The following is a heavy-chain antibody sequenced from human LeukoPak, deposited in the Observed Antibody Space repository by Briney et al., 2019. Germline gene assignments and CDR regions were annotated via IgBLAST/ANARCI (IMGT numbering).Heavy chain of an antibody. Sequence: GGSLRLSCAASGFTLIVFAMSCVRRTPGKGLEWVSRICGGGDNYHYAAAVKGWFTISRDNSKNTQFLEMNSLRAEDTAIYCCAKMEGHLLPKYHMDVWGQGTTVTVSS. D-gene: IGHD2-2*01. CDR2: ICGGGDNY. CDR1: GFTLIVFA. J-gene: IGHJ6*01. V-gene: IGHV3-23*01. CDR3: AKMEGHLLPKYHMDV.